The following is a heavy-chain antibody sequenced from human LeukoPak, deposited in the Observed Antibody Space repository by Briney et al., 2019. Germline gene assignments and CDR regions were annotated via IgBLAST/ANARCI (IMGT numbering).Heavy chain of an antibody. Sequence: ASVKVSCKASGYSFSTFDINWVRQAPGQGPEWMGWMNPNSGNTGYAQKFQGRVTLTRSTSMTTAYMELSSLRSEDTAVYYCARQSLDGGSCYDYWGQGPPVTISS. CDR1: GYSFSTFD. D-gene: IGHD2-15*01. V-gene: IGHV1-8*01. CDR2: MNPNSGNT. J-gene: IGHJ4*02. CDR3: ARQSLDGGSCYDY.